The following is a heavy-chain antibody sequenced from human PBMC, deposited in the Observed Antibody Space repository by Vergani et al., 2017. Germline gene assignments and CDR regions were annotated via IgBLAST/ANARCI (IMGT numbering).Heavy chain of an antibody. CDR2: IYYSGST. CDR1: GGSISSSSYY. V-gene: IGHV4-39*07. CDR3: ARNVPGGYYYYYMDV. D-gene: IGHD3-10*02. J-gene: IGHJ6*03. Sequence: QLQLQESGPGLVKPSETLSLTCTVSGGSISSSSYYWGWIRQPPGKGLEWIGSIYYSGSTYYNPSLKSRVTISVDTSKNQFSLKLSSVTAADTAVYYCARNVPGGYYYYYMDVWGKGTTVTVSS.